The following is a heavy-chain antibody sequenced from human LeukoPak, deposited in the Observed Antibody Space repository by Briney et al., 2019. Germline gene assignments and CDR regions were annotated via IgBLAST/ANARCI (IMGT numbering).Heavy chain of an antibody. CDR3: AMPYCGGDCYSAY. CDR2: ISGSGGST. V-gene: IGHV3-23*01. CDR1: GFPFSSYA. Sequence: GSLRLSCAASGFPFSSYAMSWVRQAPGKGLEWVSAISGSGGSTYYADSVKGRFTISRDNSKNTLYLQMNSLRAEDTAVYYCAMPYCGGDCYSAYWGQGTLVTVSS. D-gene: IGHD2-21*02. J-gene: IGHJ4*02.